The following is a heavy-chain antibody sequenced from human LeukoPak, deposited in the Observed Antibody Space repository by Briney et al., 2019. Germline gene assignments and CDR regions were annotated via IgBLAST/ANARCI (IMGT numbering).Heavy chain of an antibody. Sequence: GESLKIPCKGSGYSFTSYWIGWVRQMPGKGLEWMGIIYPGDSDTRYSPSFQGQVTISADKSISTAYLQWSSLKASDTAMYYCARVPPDFWRTNWFDPWGQGTLVTVSS. D-gene: IGHD3-3*01. J-gene: IGHJ5*02. CDR2: IYPGDSDT. CDR1: GYSFTSYW. CDR3: ARVPPDFWRTNWFDP. V-gene: IGHV5-51*01.